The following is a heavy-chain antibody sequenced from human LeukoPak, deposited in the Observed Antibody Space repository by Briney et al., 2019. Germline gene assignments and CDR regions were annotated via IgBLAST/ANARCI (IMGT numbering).Heavy chain of an antibody. D-gene: IGHD2-2*02. CDR3: ARESRDAGYCSSTSCYTSDGAFDI. V-gene: IGHV1-2*02. Sequence: ASVKVSCKASGGTFSSYAISWVRQAPGQGLEWMGWINPNSGGTNYAQKFQGRVTMTRDTSISTAYMELSRLRSDDTAVYYCARESRDAGYCSSTSCYTSDGAFDIWGQGTMVTVSS. CDR1: GGTFSSYA. CDR2: INPNSGGT. J-gene: IGHJ3*02.